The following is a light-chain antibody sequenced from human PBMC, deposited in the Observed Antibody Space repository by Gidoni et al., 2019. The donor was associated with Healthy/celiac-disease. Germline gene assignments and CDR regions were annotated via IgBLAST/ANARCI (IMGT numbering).Light chain of an antibody. CDR3: LLSYSGARV. CDR1: TGAVTSGHY. V-gene: IGLV7-46*01. Sequence: QAVVTQEPSLTVSPGGTGTLTCGSSTGAVTSGHYPYWFQQKPGQAPRTLIYDTRNKHSWTPARFSGSLLGGKAALTLSGAQPEDEAEYYCLLSYSGARVFGGGTKLTVL. J-gene: IGLJ3*02. CDR2: DTR.